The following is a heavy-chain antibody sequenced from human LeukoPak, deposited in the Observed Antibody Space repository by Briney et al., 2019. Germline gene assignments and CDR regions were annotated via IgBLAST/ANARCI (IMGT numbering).Heavy chain of an antibody. CDR2: LNQDGNEE. CDR1: GFTFSGFW. D-gene: IGHD5-12*01. Sequence: GGSLRLSCAPSGFTFSGFWMSWLRQVPGKGLEWVATLNQDGNEEYYVDSVEGRFTISRDNSKNTLYQQMNSLRAEDTAVYYCAKNAEGYEPDYWGQGTLVTVSS. CDR3: AKNAEGYEPDY. V-gene: IGHV3-7*03. J-gene: IGHJ4*02.